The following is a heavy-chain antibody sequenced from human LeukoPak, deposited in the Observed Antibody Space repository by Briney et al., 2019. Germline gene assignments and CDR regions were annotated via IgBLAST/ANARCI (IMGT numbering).Heavy chain of an antibody. CDR1: GFTFSSYG. V-gene: IGHV3-30*18. J-gene: IGHJ5*02. D-gene: IGHD2-2*01. CDR3: AKAQGYCSSTSCYSNWFDP. CDR2: ISYDGSNK. Sequence: GRSLRLSCAASGFTFSSYGMHWVRQAPGKGLEWVAAISYDGSNKYYAYSVKGRFTISRDNSKNTLYLQMNSLRAEDTAVYYCAKAQGYCSSTSCYSNWFDPWGQGTLVTVSS.